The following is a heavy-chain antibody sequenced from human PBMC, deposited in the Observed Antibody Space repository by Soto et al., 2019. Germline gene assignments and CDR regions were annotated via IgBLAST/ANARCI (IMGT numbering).Heavy chain of an antibody. D-gene: IGHD6-19*01. V-gene: IGHV3-48*02. CDR1: GFTFGSYS. J-gene: IGHJ4*02. Sequence: GGSLRLSCAASGFTFGSYSMNWVRQAPGKGLEWVSYISSSSSTIYYADSVKGRFTISRDNAKNSLYLQMNSLRDEDTAVYYCARARLGSGWYQSGFDYWGQGTLVTVSS. CDR2: ISSSSSTI. CDR3: ARARLGSGWYQSGFDY.